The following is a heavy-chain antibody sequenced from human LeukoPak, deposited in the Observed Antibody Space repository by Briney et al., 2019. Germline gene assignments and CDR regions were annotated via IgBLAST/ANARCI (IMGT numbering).Heavy chain of an antibody. CDR1: GFTFSSEA. Sequence: GGSLRLSCAVSGFTFSSEAMGWVRQLPGGGLEWVSTISPAGGTTYYAQSMKGRFTISRDNSKSTLYLQMNSLRVEETAVYYCTKVRSGSSSWALRVFDYWGQGALVTVSS. V-gene: IGHV3-23*01. J-gene: IGHJ4*02. CDR2: ISPAGGTT. CDR3: TKVRSGSSSWALRVFDY. D-gene: IGHD6-13*01.